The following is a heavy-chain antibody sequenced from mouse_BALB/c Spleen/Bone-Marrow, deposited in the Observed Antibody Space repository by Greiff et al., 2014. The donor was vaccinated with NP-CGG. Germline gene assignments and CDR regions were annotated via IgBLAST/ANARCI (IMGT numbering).Heavy chain of an antibody. V-gene: IGHV1-54*01. J-gene: IGHJ3*01. CDR1: GYAFTYYL. CDR2: INPGTGGT. Sequence: QVQLQQSGAEQVRPGTSVKVSRKAAGYAFTYYLIDWIKQRPGQRPGQGLEWIGVINPGTGGTNYNEKFKGRATLTADNSSSTAYMQLSSLTSDDSAVYFCARRPWFAYWGQGTLVTVSA. CDR3: ARRPWFAY.